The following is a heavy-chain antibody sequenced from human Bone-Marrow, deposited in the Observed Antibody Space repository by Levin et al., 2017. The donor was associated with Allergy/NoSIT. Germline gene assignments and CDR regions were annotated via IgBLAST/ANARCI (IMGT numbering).Heavy chain of an antibody. V-gene: IGHV3-33*01. J-gene: IGHJ5*02. D-gene: IGHD2-2*01. CDR1: GFIFSSYG. CDR2: IWYDGSNK. CDR3: ARDAGSVVVVPAAFGVVKESEGVDP. Sequence: GESLKISCAASGFIFSSYGMHWVRQAPGKGLEWVAVIWYDGSNKYYADSVKGRFTISRDNSKNTLYLQMNSLRAEDTAVYYCARDAGSVVVVPAAFGVVKESEGVDPWGQGTLVTVSS.